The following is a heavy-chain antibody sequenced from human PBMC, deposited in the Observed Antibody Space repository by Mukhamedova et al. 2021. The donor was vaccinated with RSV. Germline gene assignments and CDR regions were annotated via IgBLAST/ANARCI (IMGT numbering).Heavy chain of an antibody. CDR3: ATSGSGWDYFDF. J-gene: IGHJ4*02. D-gene: IGHD6-19*01. V-gene: IGHV3-15*01. Sequence: MARDDSKNTLYLQMNSLKTEDTAVYYCATSGSGWDYFDFWGQGTLVTVSS.